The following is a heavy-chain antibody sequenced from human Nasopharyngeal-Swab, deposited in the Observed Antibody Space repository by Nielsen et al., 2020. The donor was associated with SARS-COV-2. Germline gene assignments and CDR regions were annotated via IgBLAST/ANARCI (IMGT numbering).Heavy chain of an antibody. CDR1: GVSISSQY. CDR2: ISHNSGT. Sequence: SETLSLTCTVSGVSISSQYWSWIRQPPGKGLEWIGYISHNSGTNYNPSLKSRVTKFMDTYKNQFSLKLRSVTAADTAVYYCAKEGATGWFDPWGQGTLVTVSS. J-gene: IGHJ5*02. CDR3: AKEGATGWFDP. V-gene: IGHV4-59*11.